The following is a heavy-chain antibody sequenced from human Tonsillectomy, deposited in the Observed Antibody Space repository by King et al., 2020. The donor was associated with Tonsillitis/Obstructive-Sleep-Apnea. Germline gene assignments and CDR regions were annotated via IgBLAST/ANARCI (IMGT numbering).Heavy chain of an antibody. CDR3: ARSEEIAVVGAIDY. CDR2: ISSSGSTI. J-gene: IGHJ4*02. CDR1: GFTFSSYE. V-gene: IGHV3-48*03. Sequence: VQLVESGGGLVQPGGSLRLSCAASGFTFSSYEMNWVRQAPGKGLEWVSYISSSGSTIYYADSVKGRFTISRDNAKNSLYLQMNSLRAEDTAVYYCARSEEIAVVGAIDYWGQGTLVTVSS. D-gene: IGHD6-19*01.